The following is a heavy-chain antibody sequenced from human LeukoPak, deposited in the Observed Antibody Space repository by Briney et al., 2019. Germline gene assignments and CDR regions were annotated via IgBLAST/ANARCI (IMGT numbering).Heavy chain of an antibody. CDR2: IIPILSIA. D-gene: IGHD4-17*01. J-gene: IGHJ4*02. CDR1: GGTFSSYA. V-gene: IGHV1-69*04. CDR3: ALVGSYGDKDY. Sequence: SVKVSCKASGGTFSSYAISWVRQAPGQGLEWMGRIIPILSIANYAQKFQGRVTITADKSTSTDYVELSSRRSEDTAVYYCALVGSYGDKDYWGQGTLVTVSS.